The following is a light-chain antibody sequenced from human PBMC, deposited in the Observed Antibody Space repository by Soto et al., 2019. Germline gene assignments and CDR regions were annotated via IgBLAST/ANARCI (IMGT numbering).Light chain of an antibody. V-gene: IGKV1-6*01. CDR2: VAS. J-gene: IGKJ4*01. CDR1: QDIRND. CDR3: LQDYNYPLT. Sequence: AIQMTQSPASLSASLGDRVTITCRASQDIRNDLGWYQQKPGKAPKVLIYVASNLQSGVPSRFSGSGYGTDFNLTISSLQTEDFATYYCLQDYNYPLTFGGGTKVDIK.